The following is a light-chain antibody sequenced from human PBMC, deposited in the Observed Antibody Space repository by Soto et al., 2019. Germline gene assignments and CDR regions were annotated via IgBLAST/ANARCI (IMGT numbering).Light chain of an antibody. V-gene: IGLV2-14*01. CDR1: SSDVGGYKY. CDR2: EVS. J-gene: IGLJ1*01. Sequence: QSVLTQPASVSASPGQSITISCTGTSSDVGGYKYVFWYQQYPGKAPKLMMYEVSNRPSGISNRFSGSKSGNTASLTITGLRAEDEGYYYCTSYTSSSTPYVFGTGTKLTVL. CDR3: TSYTSSSTPYV.